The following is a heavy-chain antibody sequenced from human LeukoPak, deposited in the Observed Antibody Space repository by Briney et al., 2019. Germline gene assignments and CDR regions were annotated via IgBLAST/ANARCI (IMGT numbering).Heavy chain of an antibody. V-gene: IGHV4-30-2*01. Sequence: PSETLSLTCAVSGGSISSGGYSWSWIRQPPGKGLEWIGYIYHSGSTYYNPSLKSRVTISVDRSKNQFSLKLSSVTAADTAVYYCDRGRYATYDSSGYYGVFFDYWGQGTLVTVSS. CDR3: DRGRYATYDSSGYYGVFFDY. D-gene: IGHD3-22*01. J-gene: IGHJ4*02. CDR2: IYHSGST. CDR1: GGSISSGGYS.